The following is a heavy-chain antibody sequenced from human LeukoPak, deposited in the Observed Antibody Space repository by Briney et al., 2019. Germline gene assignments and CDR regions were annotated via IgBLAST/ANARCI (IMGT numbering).Heavy chain of an antibody. CDR2: INNDGGGT. V-gene: IGHV3-74*01. J-gene: IGHJ3*02. D-gene: IGHD2-21*02. CDR3: AREFLTQIAVVTASLGAFDI. CDR1: GFTFSSYW. Sequence: GGSLRLSCAASGFTFSSYWMYWVRQAPGKGLVYVSRINNDGGGTTYADSVKGRFTISRDNSKNTLYLQMNTLRAEDTAVYYCAREFLTQIAVVTASLGAFDIWGQGTMVTVSS.